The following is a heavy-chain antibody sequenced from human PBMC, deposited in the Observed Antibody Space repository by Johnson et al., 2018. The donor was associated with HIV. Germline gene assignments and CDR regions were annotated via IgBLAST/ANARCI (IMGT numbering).Heavy chain of an antibody. J-gene: IGHJ3*02. D-gene: IGHD6-19*01. V-gene: IGHV3-30*18. CDR3: AKLSVAADTDAFDI. Sequence: QVQLVESGGGVVQPGRSLRLSCAPSGFTFDSYAMHLVRQVPGKGLEWVAVISYDGTNKYYADSVKGRFTISRDNSKNTLYLQMNSLRAEDTAGYYCAKLSVAADTDAFDIWGQGTMVTVSS. CDR1: GFTFDSYA. CDR2: ISYDGTNK.